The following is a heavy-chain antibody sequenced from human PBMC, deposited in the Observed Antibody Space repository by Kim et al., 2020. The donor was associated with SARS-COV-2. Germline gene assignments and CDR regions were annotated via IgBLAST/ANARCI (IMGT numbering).Heavy chain of an antibody. J-gene: IGHJ5*01. V-gene: IGHV4-59*11. CDR1: GAYITNHY. Sequence: SETLSLTCTVSGAYITNHYWSWIRQPPGKGLEWIGNVYHSGSTSYNPSLKSRVTMSVETSKRQFSLQVTSVTAADTAIYYCVREGYFDVGSFFFDSWGPGTLVTVSS. CDR2: VYHSGST. D-gene: IGHD1-1*01. CDR3: VREGYFDVGSFFFDS.